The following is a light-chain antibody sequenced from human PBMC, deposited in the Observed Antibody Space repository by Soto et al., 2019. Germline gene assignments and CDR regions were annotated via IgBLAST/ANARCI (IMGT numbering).Light chain of an antibody. CDR1: QSVSGSS. Sequence: EIVLTQSPGTLSLSPGERATLSCRASQSVSGSSLAWYQHKPGQAPRLLIYGASSRATGIPDRFSGSGSGTDFTFIISRLEPEDFAVYYCQQYGSSPPITFGQGTKLEIK. J-gene: IGKJ2*01. V-gene: IGKV3-20*01. CDR3: QQYGSSPPIT. CDR2: GAS.